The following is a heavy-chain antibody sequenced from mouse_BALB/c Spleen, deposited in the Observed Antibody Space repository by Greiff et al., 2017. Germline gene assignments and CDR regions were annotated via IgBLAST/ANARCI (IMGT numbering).Heavy chain of an antibody. CDR1: GFSLTGYG. Sequence: VQLKESGPGLVAPSQSLSITCTVSGFSLTGYGVNWVRQPPGKGLEWLGMIWGDGSTDYNSALKSRLSISKDNSKSQVFLKMNSLQTDDTARYYCARDGSSYYWYFDVWGAGTTVTVSS. J-gene: IGHJ1*01. CDR2: IWGDGST. CDR3: ARDGSSYYWYFDV. V-gene: IGHV2-6-7*01. D-gene: IGHD1-1*01.